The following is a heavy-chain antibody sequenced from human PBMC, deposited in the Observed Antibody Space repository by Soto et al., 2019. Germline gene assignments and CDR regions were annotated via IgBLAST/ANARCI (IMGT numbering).Heavy chain of an antibody. CDR1: GGSVSSGSYY. J-gene: IGHJ5*02. V-gene: IGHV4-61*01. CDR2: IYYSGST. CDR3: ARCARYSSSWIGNWFDP. Sequence: SETLSLTCTGSGGSVSSGSYYWSWIRQPPGKGLEWIGYIYYSGSTNYNPSLKSRVTISVDTSKNQFSLKLSSVTAADTAVYYCARCARYSSSWIGNWFDPWGQGTLVTVSS. D-gene: IGHD6-13*01.